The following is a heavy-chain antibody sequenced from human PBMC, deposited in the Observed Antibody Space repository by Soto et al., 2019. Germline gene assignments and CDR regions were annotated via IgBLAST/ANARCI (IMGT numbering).Heavy chain of an antibody. D-gene: IGHD3-3*01. CDR3: AISTWSGSYFGMDV. Sequence: VASVKVSCKASGYAVSNYGINWVRQAPGQGLEWMGWISSYNGNTKYAQKLQGRITMTTDPSTSTGYMELRSLRSDDAAVYYCAISTWSGSYFGMDVWGQGTTVTVSS. CDR2: ISSYNGNT. CDR1: GYAVSNYG. V-gene: IGHV1-18*04. J-gene: IGHJ6*02.